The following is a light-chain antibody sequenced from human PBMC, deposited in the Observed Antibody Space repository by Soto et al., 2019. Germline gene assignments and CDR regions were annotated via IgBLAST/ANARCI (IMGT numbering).Light chain of an antibody. J-gene: IGLJ1*01. CDR1: SGDIGSYNR. V-gene: IGLV2-14*01. CDR2: EVT. CDR3: SSYTNINTRACV. Sequence: SALTQPASVSWSPGQSITISCTGTSGDIGSYNRVSWYQQHPGKAPKLIIYEVTDRPSGVSNRFSGSKSGNTASLTISGLQAEDEAEYYCSSYTNINTRACVFGTGTKVTV.